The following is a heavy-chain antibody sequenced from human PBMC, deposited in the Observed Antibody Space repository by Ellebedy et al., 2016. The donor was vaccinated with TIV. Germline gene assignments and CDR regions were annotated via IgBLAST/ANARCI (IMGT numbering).Heavy chain of an antibody. CDR3: VRGDHNDFWSGYYTAWFDN. J-gene: IGHJ4*02. Sequence: GESLKISCAASGFTFNNFGMHWVRQAPGRGLEWVAVIWIDGSNTFYADSVKGRFTISRDNPKNTLYLQMNSLRADDTAVYYCVRGDHNDFWSGYYTAWFDNWGQGTLVTVSS. D-gene: IGHD3-3*01. CDR1: GFTFNNFG. CDR2: IWIDGSNT. V-gene: IGHV3-33*01.